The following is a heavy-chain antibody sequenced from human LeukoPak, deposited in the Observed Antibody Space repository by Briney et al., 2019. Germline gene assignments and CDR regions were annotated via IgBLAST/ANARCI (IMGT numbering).Heavy chain of an antibody. Sequence: GGSLKLSCAASGFTFSSFSMNWVRQAPGKGLEWVSSISSSSSHIYYADSVRGRFTISRDNAKNSLYLQMNSLRAEDTAVYYCARGGLTIFGVVNYMDVWGKGTTVTVSS. CDR1: GFTFSSFS. CDR2: ISSSSSHI. CDR3: ARGGLTIFGVVNYMDV. V-gene: IGHV3-21*01. D-gene: IGHD3-3*01. J-gene: IGHJ6*03.